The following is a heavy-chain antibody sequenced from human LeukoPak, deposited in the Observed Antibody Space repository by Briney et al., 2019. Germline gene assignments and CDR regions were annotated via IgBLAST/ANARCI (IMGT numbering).Heavy chain of an antibody. J-gene: IGHJ4*02. Sequence: GGSLRLSCAASGLTFRSHGMHWVRQAPGKGLEWVAVIWNDGSDTYHADSVKGRFTTSRDNSKNTLYLQMNSLRAEDTAVYYCARDSGSRWFGPIDYWGQGTPVIVSS. V-gene: IGHV3-33*01. CDR2: IWNDGSDT. D-gene: IGHD6-13*01. CDR3: ARDSGSRWFGPIDY. CDR1: GLTFRSHG.